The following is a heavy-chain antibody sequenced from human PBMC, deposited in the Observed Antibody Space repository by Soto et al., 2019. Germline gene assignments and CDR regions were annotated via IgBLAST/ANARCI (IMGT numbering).Heavy chain of an antibody. D-gene: IGHD1-1*01. V-gene: IGHV3-66*01. CDR1: GFTVSSNY. J-gene: IGHJ6*03. CDR2: IYSGGST. Sequence: WGSLRLSCAASGFTVSSNYMSWVRQAPGKGLEWVSVIYSGGSTYYADSVKGRFTISRDNSKNTLYLQMNSLRAEDTAVYYCASSLERRGYYYYYMDVWGKGTTVTVSS. CDR3: ASSLERRGYYYYYMDV.